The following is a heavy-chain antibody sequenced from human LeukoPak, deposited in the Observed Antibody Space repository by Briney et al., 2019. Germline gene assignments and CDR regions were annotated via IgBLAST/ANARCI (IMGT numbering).Heavy chain of an antibody. J-gene: IGHJ4*02. CDR1: GYSFTNYW. CDR2: IYPGDSDT. V-gene: IGHV5-51*01. CDR3: ARQGTGHSFDY. D-gene: IGHD2-8*02. Sequence: GESLKISCQVSGYSFTNYWIVWVRQMPGKGLEWMGIIYPGDSDTKYSPSFQGQVTFSADKSINIVYFQWSSLKASDTAMYYCARQGTGHSFDYWGQGTLVTVSS.